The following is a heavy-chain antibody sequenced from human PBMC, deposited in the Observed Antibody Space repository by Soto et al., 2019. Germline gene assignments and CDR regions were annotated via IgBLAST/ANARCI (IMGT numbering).Heavy chain of an antibody. D-gene: IGHD3-3*01. Sequence: GGSLRLSCAASGFTFSSYSMNWVRQAPGKGLEWVSSISSSSSYIYYADSVKGRFTISRDNAKNSLYLQMNSLRAEDTAIYYCAKSTLRNYLYAMDVWGQGTTVTVSS. CDR3: AKSTLRNYLYAMDV. CDR1: GFTFSSYS. V-gene: IGHV3-21*04. CDR2: ISSSSSYI. J-gene: IGHJ6*02.